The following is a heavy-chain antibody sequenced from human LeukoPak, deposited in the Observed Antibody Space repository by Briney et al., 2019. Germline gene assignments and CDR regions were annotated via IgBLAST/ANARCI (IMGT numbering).Heavy chain of an antibody. Sequence: ASVTVSCTVSVYTLTELSMHWVRQAPGKGLEWMGGFDPEDGENIYEQKFQGRVTMTGDTTMDTAYMELSSLRSEDTAVYYCATDLWDCGWGSYRRFDYWGQGTLVTVSS. CDR3: ATDLWDCGWGSYRRFDY. V-gene: IGHV1-24*01. CDR1: VYTLTELS. D-gene: IGHD3-16*02. CDR2: FDPEDGEN. J-gene: IGHJ4*02.